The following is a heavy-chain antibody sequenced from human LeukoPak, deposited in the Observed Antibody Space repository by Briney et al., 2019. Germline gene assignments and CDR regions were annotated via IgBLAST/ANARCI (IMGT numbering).Heavy chain of an antibody. CDR2: ISGSGGST. CDR3: AKALRFLEWLLF. D-gene: IGHD3-3*01. V-gene: IGHV3-23*01. CDR1: GFTFTSYA. J-gene: IGHJ4*02. Sequence: GGSLRLSCAASGFTFTSYAMSWVRQSPGKGLVWVSAISGSGGSTYYADSVKGRFTISRDNSKNTLYLQMNSLRAEDTAVYYCAKALRFLEWLLFWGQGTLVTVSS.